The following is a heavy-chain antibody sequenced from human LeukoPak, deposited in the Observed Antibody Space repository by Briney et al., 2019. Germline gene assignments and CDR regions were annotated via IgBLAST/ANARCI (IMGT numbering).Heavy chain of an antibody. V-gene: IGHV1-2*02. CDR2: INPNSGGT. Sequence: ASVKVSCKASGYTFTGYYMHWVRQAPGQGLEWMGWINPNSGGTNYAQKFQGRVTMTRNTSISTAYMELSSLRSEDTAVYYCARGGGTTYYDYVWGSRDAFDIWGQGTMVTVSS. J-gene: IGHJ3*02. CDR3: ARGGGTTYYDYVWGSRDAFDI. CDR1: GYTFTGYY. D-gene: IGHD3-16*01.